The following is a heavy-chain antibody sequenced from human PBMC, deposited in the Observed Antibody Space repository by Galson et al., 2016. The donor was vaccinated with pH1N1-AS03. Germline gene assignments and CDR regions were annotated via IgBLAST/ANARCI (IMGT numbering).Heavy chain of an antibody. J-gene: IGHJ4*02. CDR3: AREPWGSTQGEY. D-gene: IGHD3-16*01. CDR2: IYGGGDT. Sequence: SLRLSSAASGFTINNNYMSWVRQAPGKGLEWVSVIYGGGDTFDADSVKGRFTISRDNSKNTVYLQMNSLRVEDTAVYYCAREPWGSTQGEYWGQGTLVTVSS. CDR1: GFTINNNY. V-gene: IGHV3-53*01.